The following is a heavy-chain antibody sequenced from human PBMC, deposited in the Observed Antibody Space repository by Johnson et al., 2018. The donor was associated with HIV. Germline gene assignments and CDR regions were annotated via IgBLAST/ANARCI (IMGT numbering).Heavy chain of an antibody. CDR1: QFTFSNYW. D-gene: IGHD6-19*01. CDR2: VNEDGSEE. J-gene: IGHJ3*02. Sequence: VQLVESGGGLATPVWSPRLSCAASQFTFSNYWMSWVRQAPGKGLEWVANVNEDGSEEYYVASVEGRLTISRDNAKNSLYLQIDSLRAGDTAVYYCARDGVYSSPWDAFDICGQGTMVTVSS. V-gene: IGHV3-7*05. CDR3: ARDGVYSSPWDAFDI.